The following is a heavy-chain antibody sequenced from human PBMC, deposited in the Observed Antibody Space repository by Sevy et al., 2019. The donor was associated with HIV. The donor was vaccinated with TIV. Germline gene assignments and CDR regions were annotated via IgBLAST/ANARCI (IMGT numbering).Heavy chain of an antibody. J-gene: IGHJ3*01. D-gene: IGHD2-15*01. Sequence: SETLSLTCAVYGGSFSGYYWSWIRQPPGKGLEWIGEINHSGGTNYNPSLKSRVTISVDTSKNQFSLKLNSVSAADTAVYYCARHCTGSSCSHAFALWGPGPMVTVSS. CDR3: ARHCTGSSCSHAFAL. V-gene: IGHV4-34*01. CDR1: GGSFSGYY. CDR2: INHSGGT.